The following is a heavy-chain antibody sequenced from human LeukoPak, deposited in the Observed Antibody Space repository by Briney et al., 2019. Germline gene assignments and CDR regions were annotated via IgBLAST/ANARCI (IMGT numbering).Heavy chain of an antibody. J-gene: IGHJ4*02. CDR3: AKIPTFDYCYDCTSWNYCDH. Sequence: SETLSLTCAHSGASVSNTDWWTWARQPPGKGLEYIGQILHSGRTNYNPSLKSRATISIDRSRDQFSLTLSSVTAADTAVYYCAKIPTFDYCYDCTSWNYCDHWCQGTLVTVSS. CDR2: ILHSGRT. CDR1: GASVSNTDW. V-gene: IGHV4-4*02. D-gene: IGHD2-21*02.